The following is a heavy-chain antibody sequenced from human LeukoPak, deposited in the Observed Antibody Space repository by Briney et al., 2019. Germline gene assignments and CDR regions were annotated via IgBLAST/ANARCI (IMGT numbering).Heavy chain of an antibody. J-gene: IGHJ3*02. D-gene: IGHD2-15*01. CDR1: GGSISRYY. CDR3: ARGRYCSADICSGGDAFDI. CDR2: IYPRGST. V-gene: IGHV4-4*07. Sequence: SETLSLTCTVPGGSISRYYWSWIRQPAGKGLEWIGRIYPRGSTNDNPSLKTRVTMSVDTSKNQFSLKLTSVTAADTAVYYCARGRYCSADICSGGDAFDIWGQGTMVSVSS.